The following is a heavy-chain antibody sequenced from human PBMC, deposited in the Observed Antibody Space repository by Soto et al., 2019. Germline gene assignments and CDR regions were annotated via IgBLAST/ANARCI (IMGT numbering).Heavy chain of an antibody. J-gene: IGHJ5*02. CDR1: GFTFDDYA. D-gene: IGHD2-15*01. CDR2: ISWNSGSI. V-gene: IGHV3-9*01. Sequence: PGGSLRLSCAASGFTFDDYAMHWVRQAPGKGLEWVSGISWNSGSIGYADSVKGRFTISRDNAKNSLYLQMNSLRAEDTALYYCAKAGGYCSGGSCYWGWFDPWGQGTLVTVSS. CDR3: AKAGGYCSGGSCYWGWFDP.